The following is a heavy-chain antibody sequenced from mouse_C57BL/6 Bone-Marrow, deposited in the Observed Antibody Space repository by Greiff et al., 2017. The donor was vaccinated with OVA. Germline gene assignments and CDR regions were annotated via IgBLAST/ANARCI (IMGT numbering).Heavy chain of an antibody. CDR2: IDPENGDT. Sequence: VQLQQSGAELVRPGASVKLSCTASGFNIKDDYMHWVKQRPEQGLEWIGWIDPENGDTEYASKFQGKATITADTSSNTAYLQLSSLTSEDTAVYYCTTYYGNVYALDYWGQGTSVTVSS. V-gene: IGHV14-4*01. D-gene: IGHD2-1*01. CDR3: TTYYGNVYALDY. J-gene: IGHJ4*01. CDR1: GFNIKDDY.